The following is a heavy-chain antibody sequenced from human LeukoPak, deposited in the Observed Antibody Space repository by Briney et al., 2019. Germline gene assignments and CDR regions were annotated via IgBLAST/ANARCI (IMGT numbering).Heavy chain of an antibody. CDR3: AKTHYYDSSGVPGDY. V-gene: IGHV3-30*18. CDR1: GFTFSSYA. CDR2: ISHDGSNA. D-gene: IGHD3-22*01. Sequence: GGSLRLSCAASGFTFSSYAMSWVRQAPGKGLEWVAVISHDGSNAYYADSVKGRFTISRDNSKNTLYLQMSSLRAEDTAVYYCAKTHYYDSSGVPGDYWGQGTLVTVSS. J-gene: IGHJ4*02.